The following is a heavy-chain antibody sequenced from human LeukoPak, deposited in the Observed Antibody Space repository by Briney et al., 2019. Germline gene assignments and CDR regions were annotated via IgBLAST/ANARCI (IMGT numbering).Heavy chain of an antibody. CDR1: GYTFNSYY. J-gene: IGHJ3*02. Sequence: ASVKVSCKASGYTFNSYYMHWVRQAPGQGREWMGIINPSGGSTSYAQKFQGRVTMTRDTSTSTVYMELRSLKSDDTAVYYCARIRESSRGAFDIWGQGTMVTVSS. CDR2: INPSGGST. CDR3: ARIRESSRGAFDI. D-gene: IGHD6-13*01. V-gene: IGHV1-46*02.